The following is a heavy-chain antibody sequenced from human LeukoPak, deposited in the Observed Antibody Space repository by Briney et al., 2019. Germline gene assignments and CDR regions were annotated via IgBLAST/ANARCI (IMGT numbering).Heavy chain of an antibody. CDR3: ARGQMEGGRYCSSTSCYTPWFDP. D-gene: IGHD2-2*02. CDR1: GGSFSGYY. V-gene: IGHV4-34*01. CDR2: INHSGST. Sequence: PSETLSLTCAVYGGSFSGYYWSWLRQPPGKGLEWIGEINHSGSTNYNPSLKSRVTISVDTSKNQFSLKLSSVTAADTAVYYCARGQMEGGRYCSSTSCYTPWFDPWGQGTLVTVSS. J-gene: IGHJ5*02.